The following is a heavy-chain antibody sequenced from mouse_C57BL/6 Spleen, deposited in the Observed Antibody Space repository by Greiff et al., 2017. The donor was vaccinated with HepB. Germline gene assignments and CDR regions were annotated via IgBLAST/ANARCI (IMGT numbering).Heavy chain of an antibody. J-gene: IGHJ2*01. V-gene: IGHV1-76*01. D-gene: IGHD2-2*01. CDR2: IYPGSGNT. Sequence: QVQLQQSGAELVRPGASVKLSCKASGYTFTDYYINWVKQRPGQGLEWIARIYPGSGNTYYNEKFKGKATLTAEKSSSTAYMQLSSLTSEDSAVYFCAREAGYDDYWGQGTTLTVSS. CDR1: GYTFTDYY. CDR3: AREAGYDDY.